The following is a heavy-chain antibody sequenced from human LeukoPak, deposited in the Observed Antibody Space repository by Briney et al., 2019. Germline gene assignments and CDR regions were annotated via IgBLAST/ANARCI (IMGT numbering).Heavy chain of an antibody. V-gene: IGHV4-30-4*01. D-gene: IGHD6-6*01. CDR2: IYYSGST. CDR1: GGSISSRDYY. J-gene: IGHJ4*02. Sequence: SQTLSLTCTVSGGSISSRDYYWSWIRQPPGKGLEWIGYIYYSGSTYYNPSLKSRVTISVDTSKNQFSLKLSSVTAADTAVYYCARESIAARDSDYWGQGTLVTVSS. CDR3: ARESIAARDSDY.